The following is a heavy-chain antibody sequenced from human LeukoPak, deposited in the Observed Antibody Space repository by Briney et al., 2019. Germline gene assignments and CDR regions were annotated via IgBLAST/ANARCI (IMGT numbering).Heavy chain of an antibody. V-gene: IGHV1-46*01. Sequence: ASVKVSCKASGYTFTSYYMHWVRQAPGQGLEWMGIINPSGGSTSYAQKFQGRVTITADKSTSTAYMELSSLRSEDTAVYYCAREGDLTTSGMAWYFDLWGRGTLVTVSS. CDR2: INPSGGST. CDR3: AREGDLTTSGMAWYFDL. J-gene: IGHJ2*01. CDR1: GYTFTSYY. D-gene: IGHD1-1*01.